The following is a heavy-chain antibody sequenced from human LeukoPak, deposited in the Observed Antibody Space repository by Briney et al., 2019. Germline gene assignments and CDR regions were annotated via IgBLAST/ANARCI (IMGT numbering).Heavy chain of an antibody. CDR3: AKDPYGTRYFDY. D-gene: IGHD2-2*01. V-gene: IGHV3-23*01. Sequence: GGSLRLSCAASGFTFSSYAMSWVRQAPGKGLEWVSSLSGSGYNTYYADSVKGGFTISRDNSKNTVYLQMNSLRAEDTAVYYCAKDPYGTRYFDYWGQGTLVTVSS. CDR1: GFTFSSYA. CDR2: LSGSGYNT. J-gene: IGHJ4*02.